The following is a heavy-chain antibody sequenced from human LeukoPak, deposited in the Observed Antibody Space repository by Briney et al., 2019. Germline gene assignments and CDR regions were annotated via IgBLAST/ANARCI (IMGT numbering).Heavy chain of an antibody. Sequence: PSETLSLTCAVYGGSFSGYYWSWIRQPPGKGLEWIGEINHSGSTNYNPSLKSRVTISVDTSKNQFSLKLSSVTVADTAVYYCARAPTLLWFGESSSPYYFDYWGQGTLVTVSS. V-gene: IGHV4-34*01. CDR2: INHSGST. CDR3: ARAPTLLWFGESSSPYYFDY. CDR1: GGSFSGYY. D-gene: IGHD3-10*01. J-gene: IGHJ4*02.